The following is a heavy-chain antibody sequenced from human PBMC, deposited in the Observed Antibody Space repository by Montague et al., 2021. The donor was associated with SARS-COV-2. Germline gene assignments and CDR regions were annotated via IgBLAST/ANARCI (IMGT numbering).Heavy chain of an antibody. CDR2: ISYDGSNK. Sequence: SLRLSCAASGSTFSSYAMHWVRQAPGKGLEWVAVISYDGSNKYYADSVKGRFTISRDNSKNTLYLQMNSLRAEDTAVYYCARAQPFHGYPHYFDLWGRGTLVTVSS. D-gene: IGHD5-24*01. CDR1: GSTFSSYA. J-gene: IGHJ2*01. CDR3: ARAQPFHGYPHYFDL. V-gene: IGHV3-30-3*01.